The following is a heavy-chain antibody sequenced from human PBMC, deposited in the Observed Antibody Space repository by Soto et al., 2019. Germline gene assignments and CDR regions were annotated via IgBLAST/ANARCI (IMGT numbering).Heavy chain of an antibody. CDR2: ISAYNGNT. CDR1: GYTFTSYG. J-gene: IGHJ4*02. V-gene: IGHV1-18*01. D-gene: IGHD3-22*01. Sequence: ASVKVSCKVSGYTFTSYGISWMRQAPGQGLEWMGWISAYNGNTDYAQKLQGRVTMTTDTSTSTAYMELRSLRSDDTAVYYCARASYYDSSGYYFASGFDYWGQGTLVTVSS. CDR3: ARASYYDSSGYYFASGFDY.